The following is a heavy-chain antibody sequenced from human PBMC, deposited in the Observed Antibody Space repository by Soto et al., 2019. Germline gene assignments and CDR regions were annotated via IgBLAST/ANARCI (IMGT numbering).Heavy chain of an antibody. J-gene: IGHJ4*02. CDR2: MYHTGST. V-gene: IGHV4-4*02. Sequence: QVQLQESGPGLVKPSGTLSLTCAVSGVSISSNNWWSWVRQPPGKGLEWIGEMYHTGSTNYNPSLMSRVTISVDKSKNPFTLELNSLTAADTAVYYCARSSRYQYDSSEGNFDYWGQRTLVTVSS. CDR3: ARSSRYQYDSSEGNFDY. D-gene: IGHD3-22*01. CDR1: GVSISSNNW.